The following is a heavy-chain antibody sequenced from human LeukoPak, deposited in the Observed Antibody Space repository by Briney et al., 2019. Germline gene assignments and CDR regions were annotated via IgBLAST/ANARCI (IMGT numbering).Heavy chain of an antibody. CDR3: ASGPYGSGTGQGYYYYYGMDV. J-gene: IGHJ6*02. D-gene: IGHD3-10*01. CDR1: GYTFTSNY. V-gene: IGHV1-46*01. Sequence: ASVKVSCKASGYTFTSNYIHWVRQAPGQGLEWMGMIYPRDGSTSYAQKFQGRVTITADESTSTAYMELSSLRSEDTAVYYCASGPYGSGTGQGYYYYYGMDVWGQGTTVTVSS. CDR2: IYPRDGST.